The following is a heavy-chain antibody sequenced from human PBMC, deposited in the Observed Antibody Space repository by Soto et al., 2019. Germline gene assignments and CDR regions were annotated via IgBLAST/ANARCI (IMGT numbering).Heavy chain of an antibody. CDR3: ARDSPPIAS. CDR2: IYHSGST. V-gene: IGHV4-30-2*01. CDR1: GGSISSGGYS. D-gene: IGHD3-3*02. Sequence: PSETLSLTCAVSGGSISSGGYSWSWIRQPPGKGLEWIGYIYHSGSTYYNPSLKSRVTISVDRSKNQFSLKLSSVTAADTAVYYCARDSPPIASWGQGTLVTVSS. J-gene: IGHJ5*02.